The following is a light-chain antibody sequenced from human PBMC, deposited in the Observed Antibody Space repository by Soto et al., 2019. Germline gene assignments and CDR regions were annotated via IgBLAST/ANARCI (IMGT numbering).Light chain of an antibody. J-gene: IGKJ1*01. CDR1: QSISSSY. V-gene: IGKV3-20*01. CDR3: HQYVTSPPAWA. Sequence: EIVLTQSPGTLSLSPGERATLSCRTSQSISSSYLAWSQQKPGQAPRLLISATSSRATGVPDRFSGSGSGTEFTLTIRRLETEDSAVYYCHQYVTSPPAWAFGQGTKVEIK. CDR2: ATS.